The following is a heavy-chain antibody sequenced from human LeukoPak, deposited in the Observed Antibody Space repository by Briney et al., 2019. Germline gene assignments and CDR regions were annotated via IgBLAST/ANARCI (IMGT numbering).Heavy chain of an antibody. CDR1: GFTFSSYE. CDR3: AKETYSSGWYPYFDY. CDR2: ISSGSTI. V-gene: IGHV3-48*03. Sequence: PGGSLRLSCAASGFTFSSYEMNWVRQAPGKGLEWVSYISSGSTIYDADSVKGRFTISRDNSKNTLFLQMNSLRAEDTAVYYCAKETYSSGWYPYFDYWGHGTLVTVSS. D-gene: IGHD6-19*01. J-gene: IGHJ4*01.